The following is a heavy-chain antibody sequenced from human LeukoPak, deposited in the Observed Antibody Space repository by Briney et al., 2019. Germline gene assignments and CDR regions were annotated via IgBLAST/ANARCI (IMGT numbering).Heavy chain of an antibody. CDR3: AREGARWEPSFSAFDI. D-gene: IGHD1-26*01. V-gene: IGHV4-59*01. J-gene: IGHJ3*02. CDR2: IYYSGST. Sequence: SPSETLSLTCTVSGGSISGYYWSWIRQPPGKGLEWIGYIYYSGSTSYNPSLKSRVTISVDTSKNQFSLKLSSVTAADTAVYYCAREGARWEPSFSAFDIWGQGTMVTVSS. CDR1: GGSISGYY.